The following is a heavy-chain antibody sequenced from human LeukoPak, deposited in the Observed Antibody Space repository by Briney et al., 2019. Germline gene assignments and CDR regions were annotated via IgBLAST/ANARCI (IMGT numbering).Heavy chain of an antibody. Sequence: PGGSLRLSCAASGFTFSSYAMSWVRQAPGKGLEWVSAFSGSGGNTYYADSVKGRFTISRDNSKNTLYLQMNSLRAEDTAVYYCARGHYDGIDYWGQGTLVTVSS. V-gene: IGHV3-23*01. J-gene: IGHJ4*02. CDR3: ARGHYDGIDY. D-gene: IGHD4-17*01. CDR2: FSGSGGNT. CDR1: GFTFSSYA.